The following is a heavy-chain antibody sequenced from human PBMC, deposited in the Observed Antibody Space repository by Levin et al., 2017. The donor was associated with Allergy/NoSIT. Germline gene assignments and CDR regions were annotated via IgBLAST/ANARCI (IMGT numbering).Heavy chain of an antibody. Sequence: SETLSLTCTVSGGSISSYYWSWIRQPPGKGLEWIGYIYYSGSTNYNPSLKSRVTISVDTSKNQFSLKLSSVTAADTAVYYCARSLYDYVWGSYREWGQGTLVTVSS. CDR1: GGSISSYY. D-gene: IGHD3-16*02. V-gene: IGHV4-59*01. CDR2: IYYSGST. J-gene: IGHJ4*02. CDR3: ARSLYDYVWGSYRE.